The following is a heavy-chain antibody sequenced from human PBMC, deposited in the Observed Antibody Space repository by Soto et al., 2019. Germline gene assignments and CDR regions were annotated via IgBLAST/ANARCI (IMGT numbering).Heavy chain of an antibody. J-gene: IGHJ3*01. D-gene: IGHD3-22*01. CDR2: IYYTGTT. CDR1: GGSVTNINYF. V-gene: IGHV4-39*01. CDR3: ARHEYVSSSYDLLDV. Sequence: PSETLSLTCSVSGGSVTNINYFWAWIRQSPGKGLEWIANIYYTGTTFYNPSLRSRVSMTIGASKNRFSLNLSSVTASDTALYYCARHEYVSSSYDLLDVWGRGTMVTVS.